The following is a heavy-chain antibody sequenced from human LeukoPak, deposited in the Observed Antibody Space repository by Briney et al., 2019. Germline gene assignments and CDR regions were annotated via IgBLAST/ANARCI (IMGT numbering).Heavy chain of an antibody. Sequence: SETLSLTCTVSGGSISSYYWSWIRQPPGKGLEWIGYIYTSGSTNYNPSLKSRVTISVDTSKNQFSLKLSSVTAADTAVHCCAGRGGSYYFDYWGQGTLVTVSS. J-gene: IGHJ4*02. CDR3: AGRGGSYYFDY. CDR1: GGSISSYY. V-gene: IGHV4-4*09. CDR2: IYTSGST. D-gene: IGHD1-26*01.